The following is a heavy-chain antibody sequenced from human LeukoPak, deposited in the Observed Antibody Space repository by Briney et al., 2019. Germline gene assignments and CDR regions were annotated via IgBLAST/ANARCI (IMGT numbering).Heavy chain of an antibody. CDR2: IYYSGST. CDR1: GGSISSSSYY. D-gene: IGHD3-10*01. Sequence: PSETLSLTCTVSGGSISSSSYYWGWIRQPPGKGLEWIGSIYYSGSTYYNPSLKSRVTISVDTSKNQFSLKLSSVTAADTAVYYCARHDGSGLYYWDQGTLVTVSS. J-gene: IGHJ4*02. CDR3: ARHDGSGLYY. V-gene: IGHV4-39*01.